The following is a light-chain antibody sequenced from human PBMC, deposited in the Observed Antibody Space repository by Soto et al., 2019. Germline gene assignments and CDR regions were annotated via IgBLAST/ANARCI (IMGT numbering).Light chain of an antibody. Sequence: QSVLTQPPSVSSAPGQNVPISCSGSSADIGNNYVSWYQHLPGTAPKLLIYETSQRPSGIPDRFSGSKSGTSATLGITGLQTGDEADYYCGTWDSSLSAEVFGTGTKVTVL. J-gene: IGLJ1*01. CDR3: GTWDSSLSAEV. CDR2: ETS. CDR1: SADIGNNY. V-gene: IGLV1-51*02.